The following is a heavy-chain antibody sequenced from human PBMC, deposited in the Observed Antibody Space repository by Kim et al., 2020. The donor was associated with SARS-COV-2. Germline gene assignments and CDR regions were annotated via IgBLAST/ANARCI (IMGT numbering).Heavy chain of an antibody. J-gene: IGHJ4*02. CDR3: ARAAYSPSETSY. CDR2: ITAHGGST. D-gene: IGHD1-26*01. V-gene: IGHV3-64*01. CDR1: GFTFNKYA. Sequence: GGSLRLSCATSGFTFNKYAMDWVRQAPGKGLEHVSAITAHGGSTYYSSSVKGRFTVSRDNSRDTLYLQMDSLRAEDTAMYYCARAAYSPSETSYWGQGALVTVSS.